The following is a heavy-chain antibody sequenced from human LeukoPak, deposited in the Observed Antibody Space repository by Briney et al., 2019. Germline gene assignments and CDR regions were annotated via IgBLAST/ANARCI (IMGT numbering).Heavy chain of an antibody. CDR1: GFTFRNYA. Sequence: GGSLRLSCAASGFTFRNYAINWVRQAPGKGREWVSVTSGSGGNTYYADSVKGRFTTSRDNSKDTVYVQMNSLRAEDTAIYYCAKVGYCSATSCPLDFWGQGTLVTVS. CDR2: TSGSGGNT. V-gene: IGHV3-23*01. D-gene: IGHD2-2*03. J-gene: IGHJ4*02. CDR3: AKVGYCSATSCPLDF.